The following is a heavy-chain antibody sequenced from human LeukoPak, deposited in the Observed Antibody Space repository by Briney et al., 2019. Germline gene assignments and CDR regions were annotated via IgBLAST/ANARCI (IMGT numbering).Heavy chain of an antibody. CDR1: GYTFTSYG. CDR3: ARDGYYDILTGYYTAGNFDY. CDR2: ISAYNGNT. D-gene: IGHD3-9*01. V-gene: IGHV1-18*01. J-gene: IGHJ4*02. Sequence: ASVKVSCKASGYTFTSYGISWVRQAPGQGLEWMVWISAYNGNTNYAQKLQGRVTMTTDTSTSTAYMELRSLRSDDTAVYYCARDGYYDILTGYYTAGNFDYWGQGTLVTVSS.